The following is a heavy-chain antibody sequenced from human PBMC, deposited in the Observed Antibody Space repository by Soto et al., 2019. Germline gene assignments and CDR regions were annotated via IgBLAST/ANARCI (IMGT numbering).Heavy chain of an antibody. CDR1: GFTFSSYA. D-gene: IGHD2-15*01. V-gene: IGHV3-30-3*01. CDR3: ARGCSGGSCYSAFDY. J-gene: IGHJ4*02. Sequence: QVQLVESGGGVVQPGRSLRLSCAASGFTFSSYAMHWVRQAPGKGLEWVAVISYDGSNKYYADSVKGRFTISRDNSKNTLYLQMNSLRAEDTAVYYCARGCSGGSCYSAFDYWGQGTLVTVSS. CDR2: ISYDGSNK.